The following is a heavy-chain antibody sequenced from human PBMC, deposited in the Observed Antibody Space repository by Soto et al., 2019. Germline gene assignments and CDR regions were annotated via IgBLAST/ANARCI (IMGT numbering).Heavy chain of an antibody. J-gene: IGHJ5*02. V-gene: IGHV1-69*13. D-gene: IGHD6-6*01. CDR1: GGTFSSYA. Sequence: SVKVSCKASGGTFSSYAISWVRQAPGQGLEWMGGIIPIFGTANYAQQFQGRVTITADESTSTAYKELSSLRSEDTAVYYCARYPLSSFEFNWFDPWGQGTLVTVSS. CDR3: ARYPLSSFEFNWFDP. CDR2: IIPIFGTA.